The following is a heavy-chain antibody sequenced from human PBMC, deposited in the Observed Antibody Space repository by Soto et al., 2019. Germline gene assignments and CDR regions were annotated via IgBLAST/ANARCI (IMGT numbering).Heavy chain of an antibody. Sequence: QVQLQQWGAGLLKPSETLSLTCAVYGGSFSGYYWSWIRQPPGKGLEWIGEINHSGSTNYNPSLKSRVTISVDTSKNQFSLKLSSVTAADTAVYYCARERPLAAFWYNYYGMDVWGQGTTVTVSS. V-gene: IGHV4-34*01. J-gene: IGHJ6*02. D-gene: IGHD6-6*01. CDR1: GGSFSGYY. CDR3: ARERPLAAFWYNYYGMDV. CDR2: INHSGST.